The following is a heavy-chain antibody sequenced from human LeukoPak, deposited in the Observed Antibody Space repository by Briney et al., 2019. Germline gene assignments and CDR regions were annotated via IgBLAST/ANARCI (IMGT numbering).Heavy chain of an antibody. V-gene: IGHV3-7*01. CDR2: IKQDGSEK. Sequence: GGSLRLSCAASGFTFSNYWMSWVRQAPGKGLEWVANIKQDGSEKNYVNSVKGRFTISRDNAKNSLYLRMNSLRAEDTAIYYCAREDDWNYEDYWGQGTLVTVSS. CDR3: AREDDWNYEDY. J-gene: IGHJ4*02. D-gene: IGHD1-7*01. CDR1: GFTFSNYW.